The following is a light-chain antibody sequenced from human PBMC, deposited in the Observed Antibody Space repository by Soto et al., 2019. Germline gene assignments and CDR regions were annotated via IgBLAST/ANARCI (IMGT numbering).Light chain of an antibody. V-gene: IGKV3-11*01. J-gene: IGKJ5*01. CDR3: QQRRSWPPTIT. CDR2: GVS. CDR1: QSVSIY. Sequence: EIVLTQSPATLSLSPGERAALSCRSSQSVSIYLAWYQQKPGQAPRLLIYGVSSRAAGVPVSFSGSGSGTDFTLTISSLEPEDFAVYYCQQRRSWPPTITFGQGTRLEIK.